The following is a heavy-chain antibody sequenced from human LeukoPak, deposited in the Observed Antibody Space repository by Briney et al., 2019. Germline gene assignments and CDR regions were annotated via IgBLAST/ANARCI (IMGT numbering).Heavy chain of an antibody. CDR3: ARDSPHPKADSGYAGWLVAGGYYYYGMDV. J-gene: IGHJ6*02. V-gene: IGHV1-18*01. D-gene: IGHD5-12*01. CDR1: GYTFTSYG. CDR2: ISAYNGNT. Sequence: GASVKVSCKASGYTFTSYGISWVRQAPGQGLEWMGWISAYNGNTNYAQKLQGRVTMTTDTSTSTAYMELRSLRSDDTAVYYCARDSPHPKADSGYAGWLVAGGYYYYGMDVWGQGTTVTVSS.